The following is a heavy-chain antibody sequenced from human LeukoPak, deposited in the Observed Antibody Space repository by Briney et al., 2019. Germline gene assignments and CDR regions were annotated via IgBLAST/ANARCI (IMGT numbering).Heavy chain of an antibody. CDR2: IVVGSGNT. V-gene: IGHV1-58*02. J-gene: IGHJ4*02. Sequence: SVKVSCKASGFTFTSSAMQWVRQARGQRLEWIGWIVVGSGNTNYAQKFQGRVTITADKSTSTAYMELSSLRSEDTAVYYCARVLSVAGLNYWGQGTLVTVSS. CDR3: ARVLSVAGLNY. D-gene: IGHD6-19*01. CDR1: GFTFTSSA.